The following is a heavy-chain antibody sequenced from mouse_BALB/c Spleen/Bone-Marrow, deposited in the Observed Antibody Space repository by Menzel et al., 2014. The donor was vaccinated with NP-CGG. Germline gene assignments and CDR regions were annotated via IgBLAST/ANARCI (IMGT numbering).Heavy chain of an antibody. CDR3: ARGLLQYYYAMDY. J-gene: IGHJ4*01. CDR1: GFNIKDTY. D-gene: IGHD2-3*01. Sequence: VQLQQSGAELVKPGASVKLSCTASGFNIKDTYMHWVKQRPEQGLEWIGRIDTANGNTKYDPKFQGKATITADTSSNTAYLQLSSLTSEYTAVYYCARGLLQYYYAMDYWGQGTSVTVSS. CDR2: IDTANGNT. V-gene: IGHV14-3*02.